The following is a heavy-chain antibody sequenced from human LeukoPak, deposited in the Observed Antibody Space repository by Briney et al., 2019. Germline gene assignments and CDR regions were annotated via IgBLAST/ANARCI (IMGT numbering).Heavy chain of an antibody. CDR1: GYSISSGY. CDR3: ARHVSSLSVGDY. Sequence: SETLSLTCTVSGYSISSGYWGWIRQPPGKGLEWIGSIYYSGSTYYNPSLKSRVTISVDTSKNQFSLKLSSVTAADTAVYYCARHVSSLSVGDYWGQGTLVTVSS. J-gene: IGHJ4*02. D-gene: IGHD3-10*02. CDR2: IYYSGST. V-gene: IGHV4-38-2*02.